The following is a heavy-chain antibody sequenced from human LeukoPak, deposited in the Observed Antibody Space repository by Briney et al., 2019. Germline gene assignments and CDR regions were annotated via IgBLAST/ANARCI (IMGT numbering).Heavy chain of an antibody. CDR3: ARDRIAAAGTIDP. CDR1: GGSLSSGGFY. V-gene: IGHV4-31*03. J-gene: IGHJ5*02. CDR2: IYYSGST. D-gene: IGHD6-13*01. Sequence: SQTLSLTCTVSGGSLSSGGFYWNWIRQHPGKGLEWIGYIYYSGSTYYNPSLKSRVTISVDTSKNQFSLKLSSVTAADTAVYYCARDRIAAAGTIDPWGQGTLVTVSS.